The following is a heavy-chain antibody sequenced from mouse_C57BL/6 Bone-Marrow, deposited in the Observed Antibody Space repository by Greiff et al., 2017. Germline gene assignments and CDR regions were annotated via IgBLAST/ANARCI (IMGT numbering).Heavy chain of an antibody. CDR2: IDPANGNT. V-gene: IGHV14-3*01. CDR3: VRPIYYYGSSCAMDY. D-gene: IGHD1-1*01. J-gene: IGHJ4*01. Sequence: EVQLQQSVAELVRPGASVKLSCTASGFNIKNTYMHWVKQRPEQGLEWIGRIDPANGNTKYAPKFQGQATITADTSSNTAYLQLSSLTSEDTAIYYCVRPIYYYGSSCAMDYWGQGTSVTVSS. CDR1: GFNIKNTY.